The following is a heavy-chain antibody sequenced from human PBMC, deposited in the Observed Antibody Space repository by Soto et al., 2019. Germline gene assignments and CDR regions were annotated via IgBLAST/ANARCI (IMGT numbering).Heavy chain of an antibody. V-gene: IGHV4-34*01. J-gene: IGHJ4*02. D-gene: IGHD3-3*01. Sequence: VQLQQWGAGLLKPSETLSLTCAAYGGSFSGDYWSWIRQHPGKGLVWFGEINNSGSTNYNPSLKSPVTISVDTSTNQFSLKLGAVTAADTAVYYCARRTRGRFVEWLWFDYWGQGTLVTVSS. CDR2: INNSGST. CDR3: ARRTRGRFVEWLWFDY. CDR1: GGSFSGDY.